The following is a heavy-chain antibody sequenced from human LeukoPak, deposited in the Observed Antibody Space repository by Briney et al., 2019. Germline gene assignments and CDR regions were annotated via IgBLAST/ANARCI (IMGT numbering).Heavy chain of an antibody. J-gene: IGHJ4*02. CDR3: AKDGVIVGATYFDY. CDR2: ISPGSNSI. CDR1: GFTFNSYS. Sequence: GGSLRLPCAASGFTFNSYSMNWVRQAPGKGLEWVSYISPGSNSIYYADSVKGRFTISRDNSRNTLYLQMNSLRAEGTAAYYCAKDGVIVGATYFDYWGQGTLVTVSS. D-gene: IGHD1-26*01. V-gene: IGHV3-48*04.